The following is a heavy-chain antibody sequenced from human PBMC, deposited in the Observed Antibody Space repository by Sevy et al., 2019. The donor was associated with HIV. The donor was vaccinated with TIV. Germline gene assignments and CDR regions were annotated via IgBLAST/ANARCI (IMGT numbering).Heavy chain of an antibody. CDR2: IIPIFRTA. Sequence: ASVKVSCKASGGTFSSYAISWVRQAPGQGLEWMGGIIPIFRTANYAQKFQGRVTITADESKCTAYMELSSLRSEDTAVYYCARSARELKYCSGGSCYSVGIDCWGQGTLVTVSS. CDR3: ARSARELKYCSGGSCYSVGIDC. D-gene: IGHD2-15*01. CDR1: GGTFSSYA. J-gene: IGHJ4*02. V-gene: IGHV1-69*13.